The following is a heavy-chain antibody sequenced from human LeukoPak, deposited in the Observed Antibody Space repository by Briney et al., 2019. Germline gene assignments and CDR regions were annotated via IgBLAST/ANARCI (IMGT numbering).Heavy chain of an antibody. J-gene: IGHJ4*02. V-gene: IGHV1-58*01. CDR2: IVVGSGNT. CDR3: AADSQGYSSSWKDY. D-gene: IGHD6-13*01. Sequence: GASVKVSCKASGFTFTSSAVQWARQARGQRLEWIGWIVVGSGNTNYAQKFQERVTITRDMSTSTAYMELSSLRSEDTAVYYCAADSQGYSSSWKDYWGQGTLVTVSS. CDR1: GFTFTSSA.